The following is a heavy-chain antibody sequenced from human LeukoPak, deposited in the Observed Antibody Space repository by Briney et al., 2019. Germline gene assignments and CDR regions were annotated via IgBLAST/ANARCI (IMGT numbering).Heavy chain of an antibody. CDR2: INHSGST. CDR1: GFTFSDHD. J-gene: IGHJ4*02. CDR3: ARGRGIVGATKRVDY. Sequence: GSLRLSCAASGFTFSDHDMDWVRQPPGKGLEWIGEINHSGSTNYNPSLKSRVTISVDTSKNQFSLKLSSVTAADTAVYYCARGRGIVGATKRVDYWGQGTLVTVSS. D-gene: IGHD1-26*01. V-gene: IGHV4-34*01.